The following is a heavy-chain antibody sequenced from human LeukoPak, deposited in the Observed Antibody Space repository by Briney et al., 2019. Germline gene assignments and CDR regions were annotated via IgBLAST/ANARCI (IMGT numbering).Heavy chain of an antibody. V-gene: IGHV3-9*03. CDR1: GFTFDDYA. CDR2: ISWNSGSI. Sequence: GGSLRLSCAASGFTFDDYAMHWVRQAPGKGLEWVSGISWNSGSIGYADSVKGRFTISRDNAKNSLYLQMNSLRAEDMALYYCAKEEDVGAKGGAFDIWGQGTMVTVSS. D-gene: IGHD1-26*01. J-gene: IGHJ3*02. CDR3: AKEEDVGAKGGAFDI.